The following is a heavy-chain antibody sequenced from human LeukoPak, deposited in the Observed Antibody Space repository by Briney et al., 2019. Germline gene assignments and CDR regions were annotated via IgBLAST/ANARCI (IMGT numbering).Heavy chain of an antibody. V-gene: IGHV1-2*02. J-gene: IGHJ5*02. D-gene: IGHD3-22*01. Sequence: ASVKASCKASGYTFTGYYMHWVRQAPGQGLEWMGWINPNSGGTNYAQKFQGRVTMTRDTSISTAYMELSRLRSDDTAVYYRAAWDSSGYYYANPWGQGTLVTVSS. CDR2: INPNSGGT. CDR1: GYTFTGYY. CDR3: AAWDSSGYYYANP.